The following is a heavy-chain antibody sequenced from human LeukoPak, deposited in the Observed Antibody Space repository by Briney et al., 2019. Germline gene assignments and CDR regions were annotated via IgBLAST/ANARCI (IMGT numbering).Heavy chain of an antibody. CDR2: ITSSGGTI. CDR3: ARDLKYYYDSSGSFGY. D-gene: IGHD3-22*01. Sequence: GGSLRLSCAASGFTFSSFEMKWVRQAPGKGLEWISYITSSGGTIYYADSVKGRFTISRDNAKNSLYLQMNSLRAEDTAVYYCARDLKYYYDSSGSFGYWGQGTLVTVSS. J-gene: IGHJ4*02. CDR1: GFTFSSFE. V-gene: IGHV3-48*03.